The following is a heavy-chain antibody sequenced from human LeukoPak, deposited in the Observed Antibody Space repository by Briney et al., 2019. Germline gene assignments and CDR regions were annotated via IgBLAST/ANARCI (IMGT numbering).Heavy chain of an antibody. CDR2: ISYDGSNK. CDR1: GFTFSSYA. J-gene: IGHJ4*02. D-gene: IGHD5-18*01. V-gene: IGHV3-30-3*01. CDR3: ARDQDTDPAYYFDY. Sequence: GGSLRLSCAASGFTFSSYAMHWVRQAPGKGLEWVAVISYDGSNKYYADSVKGRFTISRDNSKNTLYLQMNSLRAEDTAVYYCARDQDTDPAYYFDYWGQGTLVTVSS.